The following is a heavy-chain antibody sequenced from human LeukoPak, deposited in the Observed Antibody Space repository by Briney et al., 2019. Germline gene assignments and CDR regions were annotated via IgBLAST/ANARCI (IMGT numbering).Heavy chain of an antibody. Sequence: GGSLRLSCAASGFTFSNYWMSWVRQAPGQGLEWVANINEDASKKYYVDSLKGRFTISRDNGKNSLFLQMDSLRAEDTAVYFCARDQGGYDYPPDYWGQGTLVTVSS. J-gene: IGHJ4*02. CDR1: GFTFSNYW. D-gene: IGHD5-12*01. V-gene: IGHV3-7*04. CDR2: INEDASKK. CDR3: ARDQGGYDYPPDY.